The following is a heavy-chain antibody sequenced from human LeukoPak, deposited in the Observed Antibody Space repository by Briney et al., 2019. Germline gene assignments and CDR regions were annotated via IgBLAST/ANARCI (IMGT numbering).Heavy chain of an antibody. D-gene: IGHD6-19*01. CDR3: TADSSGWPYYFDY. CDR2: IKSKTDGGTT. Sequence: PGGSLRLSCAASGCTFSNAWMSWVRQAPGKGLEWVGRIKSKTDGGTTDYAAPVKGRFTISRDDSKNTLYLQMNSLKTEDTAVYYCTADSSGWPYYFDYWGQGTLVTVSS. V-gene: IGHV3-15*01. J-gene: IGHJ4*02. CDR1: GCTFSNAW.